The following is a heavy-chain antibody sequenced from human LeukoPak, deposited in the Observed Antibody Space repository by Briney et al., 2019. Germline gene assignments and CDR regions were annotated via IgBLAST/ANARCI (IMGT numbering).Heavy chain of an antibody. Sequence: SGTLSLNCAVSGGSISSSNWWSWVRQPPGKGLEWIGEIYHSGSTNYNPSLKSRVTISVDKPKNQFSLKLSSVTAADTAVYYCARAPGYSGYGFFDYWGQGTLVTVSS. J-gene: IGHJ4*02. D-gene: IGHD5-12*01. CDR3: ARAPGYSGYGFFDY. CDR1: GGSISSSNW. CDR2: IYHSGST. V-gene: IGHV4-4*02.